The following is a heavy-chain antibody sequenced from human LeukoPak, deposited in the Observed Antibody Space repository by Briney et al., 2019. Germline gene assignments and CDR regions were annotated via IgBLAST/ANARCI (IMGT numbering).Heavy chain of an antibody. D-gene: IGHD3-22*01. CDR1: GFTFDDYA. V-gene: IGHV3-9*01. CDR3: AKCSPYYYDSSGYYCPFDY. CDR2: ISWNSGSI. J-gene: IGHJ4*02. Sequence: PGGSLRLSCAASGFTFDDYAMHWVRQAPGKGLEWVSGISWNSGSIGYADSVKGRFTISRDNAKNSLYLQMNSLRAEDTALYYCAKCSPYYYDSSGYYCPFDYWGQGTLVTVSS.